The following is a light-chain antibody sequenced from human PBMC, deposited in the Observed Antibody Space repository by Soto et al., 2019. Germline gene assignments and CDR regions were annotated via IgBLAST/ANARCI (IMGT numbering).Light chain of an antibody. CDR2: APS. J-gene: IGKJ3*01. Sequence: DIQMTQSPSSLSASVGDRVSITCRASQSIRSYVIWYQNKPGKAPKLLIFAPSSLQSGVPSRFSGSGSGTDFTLTINSLQADDFATYYCQESYRTPFTFGPGTKVDLK. CDR1: QSIRSY. CDR3: QESYRTPFT. V-gene: IGKV1-39*01.